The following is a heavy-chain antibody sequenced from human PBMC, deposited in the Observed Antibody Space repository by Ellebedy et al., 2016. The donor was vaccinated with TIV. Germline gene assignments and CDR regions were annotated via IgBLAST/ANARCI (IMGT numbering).Heavy chain of an antibody. J-gene: IGHJ5*02. CDR2: ISAYNGNT. CDR3: ARGGPCGGDCYSWFDP. V-gene: IGHV1-18*01. Sequence: ASVKVSXXASGYTFTSYGISWVRQAPGQGLEWMGWISAYNGNTNYAQKLQGRVTMTTDTSTSTAYMELSSLRSEDTAVYYCARGGPCGGDCYSWFDPWGQGTLVTVSS. CDR1: GYTFTSYG. D-gene: IGHD2-21*02.